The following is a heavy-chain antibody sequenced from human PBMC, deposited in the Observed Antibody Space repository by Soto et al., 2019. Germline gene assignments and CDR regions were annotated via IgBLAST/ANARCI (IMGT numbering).Heavy chain of an antibody. CDR3: AREDFWSGYYHAFDI. CDR2: IWYDGSNK. V-gene: IGHV3-33*01. CDR1: GFTFSSYG. Sequence: QVQLVESGGGVVQPGRSLRLSCAASGFTFSSYGMHWVRQAPGKGLEWVAVIWYDGSNKYYADSVKGRFTISRDNSKNTLCLQMNSLRAEDTAVYYCAREDFWSGYYHAFDIWGQGTMVTVSS. J-gene: IGHJ3*02. D-gene: IGHD3-3*01.